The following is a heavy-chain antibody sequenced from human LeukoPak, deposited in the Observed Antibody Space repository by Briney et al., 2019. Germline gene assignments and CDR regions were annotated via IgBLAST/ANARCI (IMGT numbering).Heavy chain of an antibody. V-gene: IGHV1-3*01. CDR3: ARGYYGSGYVDY. D-gene: IGHD3-10*01. CDR1: GYTFTSYA. J-gene: IGHJ4*02. Sequence: GASVKVPCKASGYTFTSYAMHWVRQAPGQRLEWMGWINAGNGNTKYSQKFQGRVTITRDTSASTAYMELSSLRSEDTAVYYCARGYYGSGYVDYWGQGTLVTVSS. CDR2: INAGNGNT.